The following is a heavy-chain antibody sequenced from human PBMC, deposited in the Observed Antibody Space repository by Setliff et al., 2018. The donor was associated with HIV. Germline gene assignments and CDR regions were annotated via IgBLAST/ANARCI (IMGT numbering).Heavy chain of an antibody. D-gene: IGHD3-16*01. J-gene: IGHJ4*02. Sequence: GASVKVSCKASGYTLTSYYIYWVRQAPGQGLQWMGIINPGDGSTIYAQKFQGRVTMTRDTSTSTLYMELSSLRSEDTAVYYCARDATYDYVWGTSSLVLDYWGQRTLVTVSS. V-gene: IGHV1-46*01. CDR3: ARDATYDYVWGTSSLVLDY. CDR2: INPGDGST. CDR1: GYTLTSYY.